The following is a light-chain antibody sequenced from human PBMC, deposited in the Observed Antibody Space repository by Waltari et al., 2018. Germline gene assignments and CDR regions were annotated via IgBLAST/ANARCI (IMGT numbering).Light chain of an antibody. Sequence: DIVMTQSPATLSVSPGERATLSCRASQSVSSNLARYQQKPGQAPRLLIYGASTRATGIPARFSGSGSGTEFTLTISSLQSEDFAVYYCQQYNNWPPYTFGQGTKLEIK. V-gene: IGKV3-15*01. CDR2: GAS. J-gene: IGKJ2*01. CDR3: QQYNNWPPYT. CDR1: QSVSSN.